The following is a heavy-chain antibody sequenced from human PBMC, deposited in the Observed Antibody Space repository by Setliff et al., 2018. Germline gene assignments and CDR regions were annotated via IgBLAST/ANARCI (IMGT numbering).Heavy chain of an antibody. CDR3: VTGYPITMVVAPSYY. Sequence: GGSLRLSCAASGFTFSSYGMHWVRQAPGKGLEWVSSMNGSGDSTYYADSVKGRFTISRDISKNILYLQMNSLRAEDTAVYYCVTGYPITMVVAPSYYWGQGTLVTVS. CDR1: GFTFSSYG. D-gene: IGHD3-22*01. V-gene: IGHV3-23*01. CDR2: MNGSGDST. J-gene: IGHJ4*02.